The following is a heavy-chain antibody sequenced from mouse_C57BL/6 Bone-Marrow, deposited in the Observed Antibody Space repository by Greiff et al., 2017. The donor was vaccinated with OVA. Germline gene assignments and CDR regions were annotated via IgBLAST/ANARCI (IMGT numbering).Heavy chain of an antibody. CDR2: IYPGTGDT. J-gene: IGHJ2*01. D-gene: IGHD2-4*01. CDR3: ATYDYDGGFFDY. Sequence: QVQLQQSGAELVRPGASVKMSCKASGYTFTSYNMHWVKQTPRQGLEWIGAIYPGTGDTSYNQKFKGKATLTVDKSSSTAYMQLSSLTSEDSAVYFCATYDYDGGFFDYWGQGTTLTVSS. V-gene: IGHV1-12*01. CDR1: GYTFTSYN.